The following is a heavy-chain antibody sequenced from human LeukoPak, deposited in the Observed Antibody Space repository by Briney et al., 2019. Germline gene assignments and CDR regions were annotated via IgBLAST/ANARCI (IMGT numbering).Heavy chain of an antibody. Sequence: GASVKVSCKASGYTFTSYGISWVRQAPGQGLEWMGWISAYNGNTNYAQKLQGRVTMTTDTSTSTAYIELRSLRSDDTAVYYCASILRGYSTSWFDPWGQGTLVTVSS. D-gene: IGHD4-11*01. CDR3: ASILRGYSTSWFDP. J-gene: IGHJ5*02. CDR2: ISAYNGNT. V-gene: IGHV1-18*01. CDR1: GYTFTSYG.